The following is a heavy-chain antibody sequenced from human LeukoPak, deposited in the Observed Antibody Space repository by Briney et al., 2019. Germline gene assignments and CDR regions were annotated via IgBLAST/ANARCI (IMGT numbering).Heavy chain of an antibody. D-gene: IGHD1-26*01. Sequence: SETLSLTCAVYGGSCSGYYWSWIRQPPGKGLEWIGEINHSGSTNYNPSLKSRVTISVDTSKNQFSLKLSSVTAADTAVYYCARAPSGFHYYYYYGMDVWGQGTTVTVSS. CDR1: GGSCSGYY. J-gene: IGHJ6*02. CDR3: ARAPSGFHYYYYYGMDV. CDR2: INHSGST. V-gene: IGHV4-34*01.